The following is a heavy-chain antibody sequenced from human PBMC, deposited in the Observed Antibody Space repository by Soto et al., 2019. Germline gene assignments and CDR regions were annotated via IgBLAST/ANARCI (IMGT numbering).Heavy chain of an antibody. CDR3: VKDLVGHCGGDCYKYYFDY. D-gene: IGHD2-21*02. V-gene: IGHV3-64D*08. J-gene: IGHJ4*02. CDR1: GFTFSSYA. CDR2: ISSNGGST. Sequence: GGSLRLSCSASGFTFSSYAMHWVRQAPGKGLEYVSAISSNGGSTYYADSVKGRFTISRDNSKNTLYLQMSSLRAEDTAVYYCVKDLVGHCGGDCYKYYFDYWGQGTLVTVSS.